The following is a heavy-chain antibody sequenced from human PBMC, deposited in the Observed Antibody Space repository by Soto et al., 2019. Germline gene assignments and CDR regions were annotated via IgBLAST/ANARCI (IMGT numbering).Heavy chain of an antibody. J-gene: IGHJ6*02. V-gene: IGHV3-48*03. CDR3: ARVSAAHSMEV. CDR2: ISGGGTTI. D-gene: IGHD2-2*01. Sequence: PGWSLRLSCAASGFTFISYEMNWVRQAPGKGLEWVSYISGGGTTIYYADSVKGRVTISRDNAKNSLYLQMNSLRTEDTAVYYCARVSAAHSMEVWGQGTTVTFSS. CDR1: GFTFISYE.